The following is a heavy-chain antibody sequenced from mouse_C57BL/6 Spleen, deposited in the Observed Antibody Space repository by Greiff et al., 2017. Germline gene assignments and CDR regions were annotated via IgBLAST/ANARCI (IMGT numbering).Heavy chain of an antibody. J-gene: IGHJ2*01. D-gene: IGHD2-1*01. Sequence: QVQLQQSGAELARPGASVKMSCKASGYTFTSYTMHWVKQRPGQGLEWIGYLNPSSGYTKYNQKFKDKATLTADKSSSTAYMQLSSLTSEDSAVYYCARPRGLPRLLFDYWGQGTTLTVSS. V-gene: IGHV1-4*01. CDR1: GYTFTSYT. CDR2: LNPSSGYT. CDR3: ARPRGLPRLLFDY.